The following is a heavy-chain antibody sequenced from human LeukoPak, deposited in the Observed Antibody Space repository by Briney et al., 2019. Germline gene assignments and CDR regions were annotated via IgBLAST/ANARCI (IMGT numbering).Heavy chain of an antibody. CDR2: ISSSGSTI. CDR3: ARDAYYYDSGNKGAFDI. CDR1: GFTFSGSA. D-gene: IGHD3-22*01. J-gene: IGHJ3*02. V-gene: IGHV3-48*03. Sequence: PGGSLRLSCAASGFTFSGSAMNWVRQAPGKGLEWVSYISSSGSTIYYADSVKGRFTISRDNAKNSLYLQMNSLRAEDTAVYYCARDAYYYDSGNKGAFDIWGQGTMVTVSS.